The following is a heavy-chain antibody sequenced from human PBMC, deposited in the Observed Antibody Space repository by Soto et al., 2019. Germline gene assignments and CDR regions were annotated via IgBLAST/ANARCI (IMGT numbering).Heavy chain of an antibody. CDR2: IIPIFGTA. Sequence: QVQLVQSGAEVKKPGSSVKVSCKASGGTFSSYAISWVRQAPGQGLEWMGGIIPIFGTANYAQNFQGRVTITADESTSTAYMELSSLRSEDTAVYYCARGHWHYYDSSGYDQGFDPWGQGTLVTVSS. CDR1: GGTFSSYA. V-gene: IGHV1-69*01. J-gene: IGHJ5*02. D-gene: IGHD3-22*01. CDR3: ARGHWHYYDSSGYDQGFDP.